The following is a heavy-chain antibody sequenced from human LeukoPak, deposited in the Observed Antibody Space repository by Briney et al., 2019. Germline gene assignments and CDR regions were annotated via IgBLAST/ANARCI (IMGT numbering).Heavy chain of an antibody. CDR3: ARPSYSSSKRYYYYMDV. D-gene: IGHD6-6*01. CDR1: GFTFSDCY. CDR2: ISSSGSTI. Sequence: GGSLRLSCAASGFTFSDCYMSWIRQAPGKGLEWVSYISSSGSTIYYADSVKGRFTISRDNAKNSLYLQMNSLRAEDTAVYYCARPSYSSSKRYYYYMDVWGKGTTVTVSS. V-gene: IGHV3-11*04. J-gene: IGHJ6*03.